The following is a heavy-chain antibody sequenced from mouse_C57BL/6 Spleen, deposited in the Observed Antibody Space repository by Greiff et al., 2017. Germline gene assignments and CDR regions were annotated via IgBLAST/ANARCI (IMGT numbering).Heavy chain of an antibody. CDR3: ARPGDGYDAMDY. CDR2: ISSGSSTI. D-gene: IGHD2-3*01. Sequence: EVKVVESGGGLVKPGGSLKLSCAASGFTFSDYGMHWVRQAPEKGLEWVSYISSGSSTIYYADTVKGRFTISRDNAKNTLFLQMTSLRSEDTAMYYCARPGDGYDAMDYWGQGTSVTVSS. CDR1: GFTFSDYG. V-gene: IGHV5-17*01. J-gene: IGHJ4*01.